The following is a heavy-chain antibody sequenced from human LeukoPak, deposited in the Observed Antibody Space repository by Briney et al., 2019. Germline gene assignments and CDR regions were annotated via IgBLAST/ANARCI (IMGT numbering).Heavy chain of an antibody. V-gene: IGHV1-2*02. D-gene: IGHD4-17*01. CDR3: ARPSDYGDYIDY. J-gene: IGHJ4*02. CDR2: INPNSGAT. CDR1: GYTFTDYY. Sequence: ASVTVSCKGSGYTFTDYYMHWVRQAPGQGLEWMGRINPNSGATTYAEKFQGRVTLTRDTSISTVYMELYTLRSDDTAVYYRARPSDYGDYIDYWGQGTLVTVSS.